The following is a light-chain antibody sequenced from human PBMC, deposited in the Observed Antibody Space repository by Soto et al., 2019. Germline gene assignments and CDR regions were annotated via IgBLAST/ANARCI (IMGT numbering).Light chain of an antibody. V-gene: IGKV1-39*01. CDR3: XXKYXXPLIT. CDR2: ATS. CDR1: QTISSY. J-gene: IGKJ3*01. Sequence: DILVTQSPSSLSASVGDRVTITCRASQTISSYLNWYQQRPGKAPKLLIYATSNLQSGVPSRFSGSRSGTDFTLTISSLQHEDFXTXXXXXKYXXPLITFGHGTKVDIK.